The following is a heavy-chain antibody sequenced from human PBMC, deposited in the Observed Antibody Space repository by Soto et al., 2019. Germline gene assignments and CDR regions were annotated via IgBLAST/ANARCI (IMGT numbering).Heavy chain of an antibody. V-gene: IGHV3-23*01. J-gene: IGHJ4*02. CDR2: ISGSGGST. CDR3: AKLIPTGTPFDC. Sequence: GGSLRLSCAASGFTFSTYAMSWVRQAPGKGLEWVSSISGSGGSTYYAGSVKGRFTVSRDNSKNTLYLQMNSLRAEDTALYSCAKLIPTGTPFDCWGQGTLVTVSS. D-gene: IGHD1-7*01. CDR1: GFTFSTYA.